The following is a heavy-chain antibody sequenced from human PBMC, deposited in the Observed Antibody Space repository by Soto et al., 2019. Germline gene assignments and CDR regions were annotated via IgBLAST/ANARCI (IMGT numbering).Heavy chain of an antibody. Sequence: EVQLVESGGGLIQPGRSLRLSCAASGFTFDDYAMHWVRQAPGKGLEYVSGISWNSNSIHYADSVKGRFTVSRDNAKNSLYLQMNSLRPEDTAFYYWAKDSQVQGYYTVIDSWGQGTLVTVSS. V-gene: IGHV3-9*01. CDR1: GFTFDDYA. J-gene: IGHJ4*02. D-gene: IGHD3-3*01. CDR2: ISWNSNSI. CDR3: AKDSQVQGYYTVIDS.